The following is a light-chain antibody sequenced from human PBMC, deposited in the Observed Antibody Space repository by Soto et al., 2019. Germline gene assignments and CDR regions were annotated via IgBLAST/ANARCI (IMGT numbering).Light chain of an antibody. CDR1: QSVSSY. V-gene: IGKV3-11*01. CDR2: DAS. J-gene: IGKJ4*01. CDR3: QQRSTWPST. Sequence: EIVLTQSPVTLSLSPGERATLSCRASQSVSSYLAWYQQKPGQAPRLLIYDASNRATGIPARSSGSGSVTDFTLTINRLEPEDFAVYYCQQRSTWPSTFGGGTKVEIK.